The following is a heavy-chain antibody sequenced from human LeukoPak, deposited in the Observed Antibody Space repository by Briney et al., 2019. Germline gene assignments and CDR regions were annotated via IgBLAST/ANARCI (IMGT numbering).Heavy chain of an antibody. Sequence: SETLSLTCAVYGGSFSGYYWSWIRQPPGKGLEWIGEINHSGSTNYNPSLKSRVTISVDKSKNQFSLQLASMTAADTAVYYCAKNGDFCLEYWGQGTLVTVSS. V-gene: IGHV4-34*01. CDR2: INHSGST. CDR3: AKNGDFCLEY. CDR1: GGSFSGYY. D-gene: IGHD3-16*01. J-gene: IGHJ4*02.